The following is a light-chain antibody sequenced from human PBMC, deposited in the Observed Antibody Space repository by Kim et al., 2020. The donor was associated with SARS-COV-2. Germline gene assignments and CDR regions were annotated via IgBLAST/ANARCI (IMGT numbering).Light chain of an antibody. Sequence: DIQMTQSPSSLAAYVGDRVTISCQASQHIGNNLNWYQQKPGKAPNLLIYDASVLLPGVPSRFSGSGFGTDFTITITSLRPEDVATYYCQQNENLLPLSFGGGTKVDIK. CDR3: QQNENLLPLS. J-gene: IGKJ4*01. CDR1: QHIGNN. CDR2: DAS. V-gene: IGKV1-33*01.